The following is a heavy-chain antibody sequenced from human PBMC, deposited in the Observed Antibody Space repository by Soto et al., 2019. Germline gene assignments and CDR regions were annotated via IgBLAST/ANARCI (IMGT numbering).Heavy chain of an antibody. V-gene: IGHV4-38-2*01. CDR3: ARVLDDYVWGSYRDQGAFDI. CDR2: IYHSGGT. D-gene: IGHD3-16*02. Sequence: QVQLQESGPGLVKPSETLSLTCAVSGYSISSGYYWGWIRQPPGKGLEWIGSIYHSGGTYYNPSLKSRVTRSVDTSKNQFSLKLSSVTAADTAVYYCARVLDDYVWGSYRDQGAFDIWGQGTMVTVSS. J-gene: IGHJ3*02. CDR1: GYSISSGYY.